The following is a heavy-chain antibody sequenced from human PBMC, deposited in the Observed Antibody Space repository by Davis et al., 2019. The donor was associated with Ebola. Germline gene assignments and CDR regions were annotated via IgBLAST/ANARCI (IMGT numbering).Heavy chain of an antibody. Sequence: SGPTLVKPTQTLTLTCTFSGFSLSTSGVGVGWIRQPPGKALEWLALIFWDDVKRYSPSLKSRLTIAKDTSRNQVVLRMTNMDPVDTATYYCAHRSSGSYNLDYWGQGTLVTVSS. J-gene: IGHJ4*02. D-gene: IGHD1-26*01. CDR1: GFSLSTSGVG. V-gene: IGHV2-5*02. CDR3: AHRSSGSYNLDY. CDR2: IFWDDVK.